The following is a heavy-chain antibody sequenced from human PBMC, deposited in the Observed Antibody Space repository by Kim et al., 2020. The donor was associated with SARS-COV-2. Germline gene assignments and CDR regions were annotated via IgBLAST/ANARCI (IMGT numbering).Heavy chain of an antibody. D-gene: IGHD3-10*01. Sequence: YSPSFQGHFTISADKSISTAYLQWSSLKASDTAMYYCARFYGSGSYYIDYWGQGTLVTVSS. J-gene: IGHJ4*02. CDR3: ARFYGSGSYYIDY. V-gene: IGHV5-10-1*01.